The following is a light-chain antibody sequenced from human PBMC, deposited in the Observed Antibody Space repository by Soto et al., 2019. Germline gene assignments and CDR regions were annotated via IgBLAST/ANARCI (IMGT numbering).Light chain of an antibody. CDR2: GAS. V-gene: IGKV3-15*01. CDR3: QHHDNWPLIT. CDR1: ESVGSK. Sequence: EIVMTQSPATLSVSPGERATLSCRASESVGSKVAWYQQKPGQAPRVLIYGASIRATGIPARFSGSGSGTAFTLTISSLQSEDLALYYCQHHDNWPLITCGQGTRREIK. J-gene: IGKJ5*01.